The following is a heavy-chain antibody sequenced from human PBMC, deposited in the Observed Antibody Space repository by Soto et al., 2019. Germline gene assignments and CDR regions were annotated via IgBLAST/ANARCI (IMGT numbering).Heavy chain of an antibody. V-gene: IGHV3-48*01. J-gene: IGHJ4*02. CDR3: ARRVTTIDY. D-gene: IGHD4-17*01. CDR2: ISSSSSTI. CDR1: GFTFSSYI. Sequence: GGSLRLSCAASGFTFSSYIMNWVRQAPGKGLEWVSYISSSSSTIYYADSVKGRFTISRDNAKNTLYLQMNSLRAEDTAVYYCARRVTTIDYWGQGTLVTVSS.